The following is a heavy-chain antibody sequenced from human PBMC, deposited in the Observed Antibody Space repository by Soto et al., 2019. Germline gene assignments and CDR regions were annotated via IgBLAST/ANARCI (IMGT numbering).Heavy chain of an antibody. J-gene: IGHJ3*02. Sequence: PSATLSLTCRVSGGSVGSGSYYWSWIRWPPGKGLEWIGYTLYSGRPNYSPSLQSLQSRVTISVDTSRNQFSLRLTSVTAADTALYYCARHDFYHRTFDIWGQGTLVNVSS. V-gene: IGHV4-61*01. CDR1: GGSVGSGSYY. CDR3: ARHDFYHRTFDI. D-gene: IGHD3-3*01. CDR2: TLYSGRP.